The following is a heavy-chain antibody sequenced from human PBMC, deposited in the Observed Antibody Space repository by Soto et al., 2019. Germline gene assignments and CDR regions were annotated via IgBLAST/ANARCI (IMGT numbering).Heavy chain of an antibody. CDR1: GGSIRNVY. CDR3: ARAHAPTLPFDF. J-gene: IGHJ4*02. Sequence: SETLSLTCSVSGGSIRNVYWSWIRQSPGKGLEWIGFIFHSGNAKYNPSLQSRAYMSIDTSKNQFSLSLESVTAADTAVYFCARAHAPTLPFDFWGQGTLVTVSS. D-gene: IGHD2-15*01. V-gene: IGHV4-59*01. CDR2: IFHSGNA.